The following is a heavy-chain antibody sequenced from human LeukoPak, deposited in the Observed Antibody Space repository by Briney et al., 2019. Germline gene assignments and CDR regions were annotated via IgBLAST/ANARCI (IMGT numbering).Heavy chain of an antibody. CDR3: ARVRIAAAGTGYYYYGMDV. CDR2: IYYSGST. D-gene: IGHD6-13*01. CDR1: GGSISSSSYY. J-gene: IGHJ6*02. V-gene: IGHV4-39*01. Sequence: SETLSLTCTVSGGSISSSSYYWGWIRQPPGKGLEWIGSIYYSGSTYYNPSLKSRVTISVDTSKNQFSLKLSSVTAADTAVYYCARVRIAAAGTGYYYYGMDVWGQGTTVTVSS.